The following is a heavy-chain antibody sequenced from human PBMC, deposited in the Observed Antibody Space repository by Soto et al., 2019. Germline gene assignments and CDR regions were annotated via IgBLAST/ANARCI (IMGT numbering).Heavy chain of an antibody. V-gene: IGHV4-59*08. CDR1: DGSSSNFY. CDR2: VYYTGST. Sequence: SLTMSVTCTVGDGSSSNFYWRWIRQHPGKGLEWIGYVYYTGSTSYNPSLKRRVTFSADSSRGQFSLRLNSVTAADTAVYYCARTVLGPDLLADSFVDYYYYYMDVWGQGTTVTVSS. J-gene: IGHJ6*03. D-gene: IGHD3-9*01. CDR3: ARTVLGPDLLADSFVDYYYYYMDV.